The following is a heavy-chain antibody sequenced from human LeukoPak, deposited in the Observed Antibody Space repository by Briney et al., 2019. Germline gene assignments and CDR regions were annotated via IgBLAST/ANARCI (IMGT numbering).Heavy chain of an antibody. Sequence: PGGSLRLSCVASGFTFNTYWIHWVRQGPGKGLLWVSLTSADGTTTTYADSVNGRFTVSRDNAKNTLYLQMNSLSAEDAAVYYCARGLAGAYRIMDVWGQGTTVTVS. CDR1: GFTFNTYW. CDR2: TSADGTTT. V-gene: IGHV3-74*01. D-gene: IGHD6-19*01. CDR3: ARGLAGAYRIMDV. J-gene: IGHJ6*02.